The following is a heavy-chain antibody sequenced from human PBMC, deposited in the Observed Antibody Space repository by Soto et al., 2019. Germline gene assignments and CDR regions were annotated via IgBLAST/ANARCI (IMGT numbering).Heavy chain of an antibody. V-gene: IGHV1-69*01. D-gene: IGHD6-19*01. CDR1: GGTFSSYA. J-gene: IGHJ6*02. Sequence: QVQLVQSGAEVKKPGSSVKVSCKASGGTFSSYAISWVRQAPGQGLEWMGGIIPIFGTANYAQKFQGRVTIAAEESTSTAYMELSSLRSEDTAVYYCARIEQWRVPGFSVKGWGMDVWGQGTTVTVSS. CDR2: IIPIFGTA. CDR3: ARIEQWRVPGFSVKGWGMDV.